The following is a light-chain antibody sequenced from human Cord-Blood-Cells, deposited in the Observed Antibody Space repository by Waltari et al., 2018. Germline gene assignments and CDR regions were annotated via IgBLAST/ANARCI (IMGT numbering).Light chain of an antibody. CDR3: CSYAGSSTLV. Sequence: QSALTQPASVSGSPGQSITISCTGTSSDVGSYNLVSWYQQHPGKAPKLMIYEGSKRPSGVSKRFSGSKSSNTASLTISGLQAEDEADYYCCSYAGSSTLVFGGGTKLTVL. J-gene: IGLJ2*01. CDR1: SSDVGSYNL. CDR2: EGS. V-gene: IGLV2-23*01.